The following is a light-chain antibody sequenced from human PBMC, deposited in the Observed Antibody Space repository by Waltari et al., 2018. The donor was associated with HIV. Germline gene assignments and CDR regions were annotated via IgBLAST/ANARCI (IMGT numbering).Light chain of an antibody. CDR3: AAWDDTLSGQGV. V-gene: IGLV1-47*01. CDR1: TSNIGSNY. Sequence: QSVLTQPPSVSGTPGQRVTISCSGSTSNIGSNYVYWYQQLPETAPKLLSYRDNQRPSGVPDRFSGSKSGTSASLAINGLRSEDEADYYCAAWDDTLSGQGVFGGGTKLTVL. J-gene: IGLJ2*01. CDR2: RDN.